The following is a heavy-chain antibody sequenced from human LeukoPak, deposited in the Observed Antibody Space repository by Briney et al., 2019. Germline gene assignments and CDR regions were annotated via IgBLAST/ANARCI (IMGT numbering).Heavy chain of an antibody. Sequence: SETLSLTCTVSGGSISSYYWSRIRQPPGKGLEWIGYIYHSGSTYYNPSLKSRVTISVDRSKNQFSLKLSSVTAADTAVYYCARGYYGSGWFDPWGQGTLVTVSS. D-gene: IGHD3-10*01. CDR2: IYHSGST. CDR3: ARGYYGSGWFDP. CDR1: GGSISSYY. V-gene: IGHV4-59*12. J-gene: IGHJ5*02.